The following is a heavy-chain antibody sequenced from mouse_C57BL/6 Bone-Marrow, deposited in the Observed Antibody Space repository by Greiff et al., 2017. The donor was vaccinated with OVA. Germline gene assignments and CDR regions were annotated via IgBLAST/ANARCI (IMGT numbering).Heavy chain of an antibody. CDR2: IDPSDSYT. Sequence: QVQLQQPGAELVMPGASVKLSCKASGYTFTSYWMHWVKQRPGQGLEWIGEIDPSDSYTNYNQKFKGKSTLTVDKSSSTAYMQLSSLTSEDSAVYYCARSPYGYDDAMDYWGQGTSVTVSS. CDR3: ARSPYGYDDAMDY. D-gene: IGHD2-2*01. J-gene: IGHJ4*01. CDR1: GYTFTSYW. V-gene: IGHV1-69*01.